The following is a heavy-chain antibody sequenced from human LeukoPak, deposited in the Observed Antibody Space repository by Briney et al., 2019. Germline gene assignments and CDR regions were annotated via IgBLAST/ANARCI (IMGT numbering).Heavy chain of an antibody. J-gene: IGHJ5*02. Sequence: GGSLRLSCAASGFTFSSYGMHWVRQAPGKGLEWVAVISYDGSNKYYADSVKGRFTISRDNSKSTLYLQMNSLRAEDTAVYYCAKDLRMRAIAAAADNWFDPWGQGTLVTVSS. CDR2: ISYDGSNK. CDR3: AKDLRMRAIAAAADNWFDP. D-gene: IGHD6-13*01. V-gene: IGHV3-30*18. CDR1: GFTFSSYG.